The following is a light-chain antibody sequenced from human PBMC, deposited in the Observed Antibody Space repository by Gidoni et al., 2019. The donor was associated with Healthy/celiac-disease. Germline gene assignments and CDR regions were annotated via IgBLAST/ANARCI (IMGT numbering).Light chain of an antibody. CDR3: QQYNSYSPT. CDR1: QSISSG. V-gene: IGKV1-5*03. CDR2: KAS. Sequence: DIQMTQSPSTLSASVGDRVTITCRASQSISSGLAWYQQKPGKAPKLLIYKASSLESGVPSRFSGSGSGTEFTLTISSLQPDDFANYYCQQYNSYSPTFGQGTKVEIK. J-gene: IGKJ1*01.